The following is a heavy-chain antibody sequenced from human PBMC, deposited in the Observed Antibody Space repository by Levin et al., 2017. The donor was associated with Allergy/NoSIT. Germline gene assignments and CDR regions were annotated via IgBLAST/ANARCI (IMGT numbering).Heavy chain of an antibody. J-gene: IGHJ6*02. CDR2: IKSDGSTT. CDR1: GFTFSSHW. V-gene: IGHV3-74*01. Sequence: GGSLRLSCAASGFTFSSHWMHWVRQAPGKGLVWVSRIKSDGSTTGYADSVKGRFTTSRDNAKNTLYLQMNSLRAEDTAVYYCARGVVGMDVWGQGTTVTVSS. D-gene: IGHD2-15*01. CDR3: ARGVVGMDV.